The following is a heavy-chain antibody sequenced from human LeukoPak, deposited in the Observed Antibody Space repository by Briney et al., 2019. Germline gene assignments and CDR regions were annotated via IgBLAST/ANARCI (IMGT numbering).Heavy chain of an antibody. CDR2: MNPNSGNT. Sequence: KPGASVKVSCTASGYTFTNYDINWVRQATGQGLEWMGWMNPNSGNTGYAQKFKGRVTMTRNTSISTAYMELSSLRSEDAAVYYCARGAGSYYYYGMDVWGQGTTVTVSS. CDR1: GYTFTNYD. V-gene: IGHV1-8*01. CDR3: ARGAGSYYYYGMDV. D-gene: IGHD3-10*01. J-gene: IGHJ6*02.